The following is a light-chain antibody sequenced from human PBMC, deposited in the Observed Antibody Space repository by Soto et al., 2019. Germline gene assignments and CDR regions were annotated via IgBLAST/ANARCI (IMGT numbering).Light chain of an antibody. J-gene: IGLJ1*01. CDR1: SSDVGAYDY. V-gene: IGLV2-14*01. Sequence: QSALTQPASVSGSPGQSITISCTGTSSDVGAYDYVSWYQQPPGKVPKFMIYEVINRPSGVSHRFSASKSGNTASLTISGLQADTEADYYCTSYTSSSTYVFGSGTKVTVL. CDR3: TSYTSSSTYV. CDR2: EVI.